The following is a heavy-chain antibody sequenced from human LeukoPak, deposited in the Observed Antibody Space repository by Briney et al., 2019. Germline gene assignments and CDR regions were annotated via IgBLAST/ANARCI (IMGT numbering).Heavy chain of an antibody. D-gene: IGHD2-21*02. V-gene: IGHV4-4*02. CDR3: ARHYCGGDCYPYFDY. Sequence: SETLSLTCAVSGGSISSNNWWIWVRQSPEKGLEWIGEIYHDGSTNYNPSLKSRVTISVDTSKNQFSLKLSSVTAADTAVYYCARHYCGGDCYPYFDYWGQGTLVTVSS. J-gene: IGHJ4*02. CDR2: IYHDGST. CDR1: GGSISSNNW.